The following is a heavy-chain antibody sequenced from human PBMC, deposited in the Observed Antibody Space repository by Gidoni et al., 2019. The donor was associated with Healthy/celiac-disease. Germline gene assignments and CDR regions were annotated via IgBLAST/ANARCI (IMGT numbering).Heavy chain of an antibody. CDR3: AKDPNSSSSFGYYYGMDV. V-gene: IGHV3-30*18. CDR1: GFTFSSYG. D-gene: IGHD6-6*01. CDR2: ISYDGSNK. J-gene: IGHJ6*02. Sequence: QVQLVESGGGVVQPGRFLRLSCAASGFTFSSYGRHWVRQAPGKGLEWGAVISYDGSNKYYADSVKGRFTISRDNSKNTLYLQMNSLRAEDTAVYYCAKDPNSSSSFGYYYGMDVWGQGTTVTVSS.